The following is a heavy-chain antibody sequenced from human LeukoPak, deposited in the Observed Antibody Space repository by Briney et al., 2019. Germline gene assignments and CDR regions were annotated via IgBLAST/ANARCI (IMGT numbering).Heavy chain of an antibody. CDR2: IYYSGST. J-gene: IGHJ4*02. D-gene: IGHD3-16*01. CDR3: ARRALGAFGY. V-gene: IGHV4-61*01. CDR1: GGSISSSSYY. Sequence: SETLSLTCTVSGGSISSSSYYWSWIRQPPGKGLEWIGYIYYSGSTNYNPSLKSRVTISVDTSKNQFSLKLSSVTAADTAVYYCARRALGAFGYWGQGTLVTVSS.